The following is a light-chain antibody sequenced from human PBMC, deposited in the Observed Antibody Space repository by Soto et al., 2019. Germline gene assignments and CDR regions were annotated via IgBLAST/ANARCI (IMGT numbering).Light chain of an antibody. V-gene: IGLV2-23*01. Sequence: QSALTQPASVSGSPGQSITISCTGSYNLVSWYQQHPGKAPKLMIYEGNKPPSGVYNRFSGSKSGNTASLTISGLQAEDEADYYCCSYAGQRVVFGGGTKVTVL. J-gene: IGLJ2*01. CDR3: CSYAGQRVV. CDR2: EGN. CDR1: SYNL.